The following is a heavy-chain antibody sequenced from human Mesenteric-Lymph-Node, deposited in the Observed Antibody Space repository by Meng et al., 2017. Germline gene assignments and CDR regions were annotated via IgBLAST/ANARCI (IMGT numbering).Heavy chain of an antibody. V-gene: IGHV3-49*03. CDR2: IRSKASGGTT. CDR1: GFIFGDSG. D-gene: IGHD1-26*01. J-gene: IGHJ4*02. Sequence: GESLKISCTGSGFIFGDSGMSWFRQVPGKGLEWVGFIRSKASGGTTEYAASVRGRFSISKDESKTIGYLQMNSLKIEDTGVYFCAKDVWASQYWGQGTLVTVSS. CDR3: AKDVWASQY.